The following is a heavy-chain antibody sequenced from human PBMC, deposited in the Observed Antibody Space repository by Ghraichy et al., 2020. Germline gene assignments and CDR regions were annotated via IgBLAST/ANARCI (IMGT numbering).Heavy chain of an antibody. V-gene: IGHV4-39*01. CDR3: ARHYYGDYCWFDP. CDR2: IYYSGST. D-gene: IGHD4-17*01. Sequence: SETLSLTCTVSGGSISSSSYYWGWIRQPPGKGLEWIGSIYYSGSTYYNPSLKSRVTISVDTSKNQFSLKLSSVTAADTAVYYCARHYYGDYCWFDPWGQGTLVTVSS. CDR1: GGSISSSSYY. J-gene: IGHJ5*02.